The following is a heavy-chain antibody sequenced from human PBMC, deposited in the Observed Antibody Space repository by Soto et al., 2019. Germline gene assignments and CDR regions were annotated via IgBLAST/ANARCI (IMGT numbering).Heavy chain of an antibody. V-gene: IGHV4-4*07. D-gene: IGHD6-13*01. CDR3: AKVGRIAAAGTWFDP. CDR2: IYTSGST. CDR1: GGSISSYY. J-gene: IGHJ5*02. Sequence: SETLSLTCTVSGGSISSYYWSWIRQPAGKGLEWIGRIYTSGSTNYNPSLKSRVTMSVDTSKNQFSLKLSSVTAADTAVYYCAKVGRIAAAGTWFDPWGQGTLVTVSS.